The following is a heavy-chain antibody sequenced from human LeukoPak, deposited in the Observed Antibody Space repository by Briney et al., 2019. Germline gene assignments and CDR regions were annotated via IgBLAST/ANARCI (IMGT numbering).Heavy chain of an antibody. J-gene: IGHJ4*02. CDR3: AKGRTPFYSDSSGYHSSPYDY. CDR2: LSGSGRKT. Sequence: GGSLRLSCAASGFTFDHYAMSWVRQAPGKGLEWVSTLSGSGRKTYYADSVKGRFTISRDNSRNTLYLQMDTLRAEDTALYYCAKGRTPFYSDSSGYHSSPYDYWGQGTLVTVSS. CDR1: GFTFDHYA. D-gene: IGHD3-22*01. V-gene: IGHV3-23*01.